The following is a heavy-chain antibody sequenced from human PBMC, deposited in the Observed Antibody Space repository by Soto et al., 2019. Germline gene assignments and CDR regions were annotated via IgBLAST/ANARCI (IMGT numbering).Heavy chain of an antibody. D-gene: IGHD3-16*01. CDR3: AREGTGGFDY. Sequence: ASVKVSCEASGYSFTGYYMHWVRQAPGQGLEWMGWINPNSGGTNYAQKFQGWVTMTRDTSISTAYVELSRLRSDDTAVYYCAREGTGGFDYWGQGTLVTVSS. CDR2: INPNSGGT. CDR1: GYSFTGYY. J-gene: IGHJ4*02. V-gene: IGHV1-2*04.